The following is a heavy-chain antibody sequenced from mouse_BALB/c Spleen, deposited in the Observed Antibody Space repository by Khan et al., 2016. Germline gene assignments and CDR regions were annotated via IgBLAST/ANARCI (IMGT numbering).Heavy chain of an antibody. V-gene: IGHV1-80*01. D-gene: IGHD4-1*01. CDR1: GYAFSSYW. CDR2: IYPGDGDT. Sequence: QVQLKQSGAELVRPGSSVKISCKASGYAFSSYWMNWVKQRPGQGLEWIGQIYPGDGDTNYNGKFKGKATLTADKSSSTAYMPLSSLKSEDSAVYFCAKLTGTSEAMDYWGQGTSVTVSS. CDR3: AKLTGTSEAMDY. J-gene: IGHJ4*01.